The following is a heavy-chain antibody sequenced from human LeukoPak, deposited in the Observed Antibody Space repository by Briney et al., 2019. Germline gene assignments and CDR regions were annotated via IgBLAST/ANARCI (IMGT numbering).Heavy chain of an antibody. V-gene: IGHV4-59*01. CDR2: IYYSGST. J-gene: IGHJ6*03. D-gene: IGHD5-18*01. CDR1: GGSISSYY. CDR3: ARTTEGGYTYDYFYYYYMDV. Sequence: SETLSLTCTVSGGSISSYYWSWIRQPPGKGLEWIGYIYYSGSTNYNPSLKSRVTISVDTSKNQFSLKLRSVTAADTAVYYCARTTEGGYTYDYFYYYYMDVWGKGTTVTISS.